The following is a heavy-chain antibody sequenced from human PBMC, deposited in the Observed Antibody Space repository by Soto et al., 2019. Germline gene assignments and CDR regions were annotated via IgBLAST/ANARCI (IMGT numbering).Heavy chain of an antibody. J-gene: IGHJ4*02. CDR1: GFTFSKYA. Sequence: EVQLLESGGGLVQPGGSLRLSCAASGFTFSKYAMNWVRQAPGKRLEWVSTVSGSGGSTSYADSVKGRFTISRDNSENTLYLQMNSLRAEDTAVYYCAKLTYGDPVDYWGQGTLVTVSS. V-gene: IGHV3-23*01. CDR3: AKLTYGDPVDY. CDR2: VSGSGGST. D-gene: IGHD4-17*01.